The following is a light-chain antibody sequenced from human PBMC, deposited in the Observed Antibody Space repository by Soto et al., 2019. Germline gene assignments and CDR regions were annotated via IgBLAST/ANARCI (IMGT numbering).Light chain of an antibody. V-gene: IGKV1-12*01. CDR1: QDISNW. CDR2: AAS. J-gene: IGKJ5*01. CDR3: QQARRFPIT. Sequence: DIQMTQSPSSVSASVGGRVAISCRASQDISNWLAWYQQKPGEAPKFLIYAASNLQSGVPSKFSVSGSGTDFTLTISSLQPEDFAVYYCQQARRFPITFGQGTRLEIK.